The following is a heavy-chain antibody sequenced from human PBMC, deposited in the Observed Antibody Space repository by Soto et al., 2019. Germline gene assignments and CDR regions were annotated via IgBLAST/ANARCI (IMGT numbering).Heavy chain of an antibody. D-gene: IGHD3-3*01. CDR3: ARLGRGVDHFKYNYYYYYYYMDV. Sequence: PVESLKISCKGSGYSFTSYWIGWVRQMPGKGLEWMGIIYPGDSDTRYSPSFQGQVTISADKSISTAYLQWSSLKASDTAMYYCARLGRGVDHFKYNYYYYYYYMDVWGKGTTVTVSS. CDR1: GYSFTSYW. V-gene: IGHV5-51*01. CDR2: IYPGDSDT. J-gene: IGHJ6*03.